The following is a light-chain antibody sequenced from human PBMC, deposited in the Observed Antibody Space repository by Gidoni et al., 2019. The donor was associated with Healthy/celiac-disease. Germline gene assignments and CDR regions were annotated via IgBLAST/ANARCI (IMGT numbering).Light chain of an antibody. CDR2: AAS. J-gene: IGKJ5*01. CDR3: QQYNSYPIT. V-gene: IGKV1-16*02. CDR1: QGISSY. Sequence: DIQMTQSPSSLSASVGDRVTMTCRASQGISSYLAWFQQKPGQAPKSLIYAASSLQSGVPSKFSGSGSGTDFTLTISSLQPEDFATYYCQQYNSYPITFGQGTRLEIK.